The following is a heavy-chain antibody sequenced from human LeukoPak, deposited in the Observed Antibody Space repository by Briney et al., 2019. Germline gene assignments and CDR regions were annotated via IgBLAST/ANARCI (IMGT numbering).Heavy chain of an antibody. CDR3: ARGSEYSSSSWFDP. D-gene: IGHD6-6*01. J-gene: IGHJ5*02. CDR2: IYYSGST. CDR1: GGSISSYY. Sequence: SETLSLTCTVSGGSISSYYWSWIRQPPGKGLEWIGYIYYSGSTNYNPSLKSRVTISVDTSKNQFSLKLSSVTAADTAVYYCARGSEYSSSSWFDPWGQGTLVTVSS. V-gene: IGHV4-59*01.